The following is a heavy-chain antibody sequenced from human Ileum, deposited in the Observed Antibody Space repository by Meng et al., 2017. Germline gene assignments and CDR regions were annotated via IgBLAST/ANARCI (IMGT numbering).Heavy chain of an antibody. D-gene: IGHD2-15*01. CDR2: ISQTGHI. CDR1: GWSFSDFD. Sequence: QGQLQQGGAGLLKPSETLSLTCAVYGWSFSDFDWTWVRQPPGKGLEWIGEISQTGHIHYNPSLGGRVTMSVDTSKSQFSLKLISVTAADAGVYFCVASKWSSNFWGQGSLVTVSS. J-gene: IGHJ4*02. V-gene: IGHV4-34*01. CDR3: VASKWSSNF.